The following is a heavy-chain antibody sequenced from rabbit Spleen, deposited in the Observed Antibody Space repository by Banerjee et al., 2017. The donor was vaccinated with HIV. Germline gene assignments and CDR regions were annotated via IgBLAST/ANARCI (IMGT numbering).Heavy chain of an antibody. CDR3: AGDLASVVGWNFGL. Sequence: QEQLVESGGGLVKPGASLTLTCKASGFSFSSSYYMCWVRQAPGKGLEWIACINAYTGKPVYATWAKGRFTISRTSSTSVTLQMTSLTAADTATYFCAGDLASVVGWNFGLWGQGTLVTVS. V-gene: IGHV1S45*01. D-gene: IGHD3-1*01. CDR2: INAYTGKP. J-gene: IGHJ4*01. CDR1: GFSFSSSYY.